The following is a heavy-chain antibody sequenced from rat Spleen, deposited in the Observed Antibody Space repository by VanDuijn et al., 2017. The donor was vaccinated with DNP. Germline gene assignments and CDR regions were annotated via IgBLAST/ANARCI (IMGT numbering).Heavy chain of an antibody. CDR1: GFTFSKNA. Sequence: EVQLVESGGGSVQPGRSLKLSCAASGFTFSKNAMAWVRQAPTKGLEWVAALSFDGSSTYYRDSVKGRFTISRDNAKSTLYLQIDSLRSEDTATYYCARHRTIMPYYYVMDAWGQGASVTVSS. J-gene: IGHJ4*01. CDR2: LSFDGSST. D-gene: IGHD1-12*01. V-gene: IGHV5-29*01. CDR3: ARHRTIMPYYYVMDA.